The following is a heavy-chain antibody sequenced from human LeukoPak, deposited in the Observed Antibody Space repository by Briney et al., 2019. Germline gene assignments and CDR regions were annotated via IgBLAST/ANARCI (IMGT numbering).Heavy chain of an antibody. CDR1: GFTFRSFA. J-gene: IGHJ4*02. V-gene: IGHV3-64D*09. Sequence: PGGSLRLSCSASGFTFRSFAMYWVRQAPGKGLEYVSSISGDGYNTDYADSVKGRFTISRDNSKNTLFLQMSSLISEDTAVYYCVKVNYDSSDRRSAFDYWGQGTLVTVSS. CDR2: ISGDGYNT. CDR3: VKVNYDSSDRRSAFDY. D-gene: IGHD3-22*01.